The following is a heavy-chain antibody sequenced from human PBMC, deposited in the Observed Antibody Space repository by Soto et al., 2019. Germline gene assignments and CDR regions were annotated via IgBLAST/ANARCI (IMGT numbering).Heavy chain of an antibody. CDR3: ARSEQQVFDY. V-gene: IGHV4-31*03. D-gene: IGHD6-13*01. Sequence: SETLSLTCTVSGGSISSGGYYWSWIRQHPGKGLEWIGYIYYSGSTYYNPSLKSRVTISVDTSKNQFSLKLSSVTAADTAVYYCARSEQQVFDYWGQGTLVTVSS. J-gene: IGHJ4*02. CDR2: IYYSGST. CDR1: GGSISSGGYY.